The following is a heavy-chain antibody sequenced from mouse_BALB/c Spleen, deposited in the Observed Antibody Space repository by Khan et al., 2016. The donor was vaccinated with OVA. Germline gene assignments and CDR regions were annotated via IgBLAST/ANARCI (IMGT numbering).Heavy chain of an antibody. D-gene: IGHD1-1*02. V-gene: IGHV5-6*01. CDR1: GFTFSTYG. CDR3: ERTADYYDSEGFAY. Sequence: EVQLVASGGDVVKPGGSLKLSCAASGFTFSTYGMSWVRQTPDKRLEWVATVSTGGHYTYYPDTVKGRFTISRDNAKNTLYLQMNSLKYQDTAWCNCERTADYYDSEGFAYWGQGTLVTVSS. J-gene: IGHJ3*01. CDR2: VSTGGHYT.